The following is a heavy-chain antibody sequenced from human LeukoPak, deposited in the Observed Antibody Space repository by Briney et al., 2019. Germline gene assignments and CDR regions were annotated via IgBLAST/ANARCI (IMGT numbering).Heavy chain of an antibody. CDR1: GGTFSSYA. D-gene: IGHD3-22*01. Sequence: SVKVSCKASGGTFSSYAISWVRQAPGQGLEWMGRIIPIFGTANYAQKSQGRVTITTDESTSTAYMELSSLRSEDTAVYYCARDSSGYYEYYWYFDLWGRGTLVTVSS. V-gene: IGHV1-69*05. J-gene: IGHJ2*01. CDR2: IIPIFGTA. CDR3: ARDSSGYYEYYWYFDL.